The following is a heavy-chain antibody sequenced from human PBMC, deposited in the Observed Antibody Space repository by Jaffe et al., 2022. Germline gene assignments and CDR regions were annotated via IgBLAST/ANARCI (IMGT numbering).Heavy chain of an antibody. Sequence: EVQLVESGGGLVQPGRSLRLSCAGSGFTFDDYAMHWVRQAPGKGLEWVSGISWNSGNIGYADSVKGRFTISRDNAKNSLYLQMNSLRPEDTALYYCAKDMGYTSGYDAFDIWGQGTMVTVSS. CDR2: ISWNSGNI. D-gene: IGHD6-19*01. V-gene: IGHV3-9*01. CDR1: GFTFDDYA. J-gene: IGHJ3*02. CDR3: AKDMGYTSGYDAFDI.